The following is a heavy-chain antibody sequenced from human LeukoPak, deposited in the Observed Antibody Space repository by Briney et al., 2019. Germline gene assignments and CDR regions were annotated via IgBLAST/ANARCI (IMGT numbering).Heavy chain of an antibody. CDR1: GGSISSYY. Sequence: SETLSLTCTVSGGSISSYYWSWIRQHPGKGLEWIGYIYYSGSTYYNPSLKSRVTISVDTSKNQFSLKLSSVTAADTAVYYCARDLNGSGSYYKSWGQGTLVTVSS. J-gene: IGHJ4*02. CDR3: ARDLNGSGSYYKS. D-gene: IGHD3-10*01. CDR2: IYYSGST. V-gene: IGHV4-59*06.